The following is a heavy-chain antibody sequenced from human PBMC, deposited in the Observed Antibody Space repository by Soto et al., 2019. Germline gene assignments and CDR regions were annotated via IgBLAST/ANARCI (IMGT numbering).Heavy chain of an antibody. J-gene: IGHJ4*02. CDR1: GFPFSSSA. CDR3: ARRGPGTYFDY. CDR2: ISGSGGNT. V-gene: IGHV3-23*01. D-gene: IGHD6-13*01. Sequence: PGGSLRLSCTASGFPFSSSAMSWVRQAPGKGLEWVSAISGSGGNTFYADSVKGRFTISRDNSKNALYLQMNSLRADDTAVYYCARRGPGTYFDYWGQGTLVTVSS.